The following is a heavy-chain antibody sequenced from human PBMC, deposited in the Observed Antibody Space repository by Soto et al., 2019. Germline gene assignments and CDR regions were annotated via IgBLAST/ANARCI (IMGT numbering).Heavy chain of an antibody. V-gene: IGHV1-2*04. Sequence: ASVKVSCKASGYTFTSYAMHWVRQAPGQRLEWMGWINANSGGTNYAQKFQGWVTMTRDTSISTAYMELSRLRSDDTAVYYCARDGGSGWFWYFDYWGQGTLVTVSS. CDR3: ARDGGSGWFWYFDY. D-gene: IGHD6-19*01. CDR2: INANSGGT. J-gene: IGHJ4*02. CDR1: GYTFTSYA.